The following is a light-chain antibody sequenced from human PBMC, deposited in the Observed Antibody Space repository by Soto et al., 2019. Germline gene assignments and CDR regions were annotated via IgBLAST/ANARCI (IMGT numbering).Light chain of an antibody. CDR2: WAS. J-gene: IGKJ4*01. Sequence: VMTQNTDSLAVCMVERATINCKSSQSVLYSSNNKNYLAWYQQKPGQPPKLLIYWASTRESGVPDRFSGSGSGTDFTLTISSLQAEDVAVYYCQQYYSTPLTFGGGTKVDIK. CDR3: QQYYSTPLT. V-gene: IGKV4-1*01. CDR1: QSVLYSSNNKNY.